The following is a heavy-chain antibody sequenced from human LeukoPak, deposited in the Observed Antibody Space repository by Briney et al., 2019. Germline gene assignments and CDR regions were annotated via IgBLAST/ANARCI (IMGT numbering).Heavy chain of an antibody. V-gene: IGHV3-7*01. CDR1: GFNFSSYW. Sequence: GGSLRLSCAASGFNFSSYWMTWVRQAPGKGLEGVANINQDGIEKNYVDSVKGRFTISRDNAKNSLYLKMNSLRAEDTAVYYCATRSSHTSSWYVYLFWDYWGQGALVTGSS. CDR2: INQDGIEK. CDR3: ATRSSHTSSWYVYLFWDY. D-gene: IGHD6-13*01. J-gene: IGHJ4*02.